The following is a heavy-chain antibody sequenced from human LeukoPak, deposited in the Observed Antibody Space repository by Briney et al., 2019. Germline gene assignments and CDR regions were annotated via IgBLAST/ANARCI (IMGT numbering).Heavy chain of an antibody. D-gene: IGHD3-9*01. CDR1: GFTFSGCA. CDR3: AKGLYDWLSDTDY. Sequence: PGGSLRLSCAASGFTFSGCAMSWVRQAPGKGLEWVSAIRGSGGTTYYADSAKGRFTISRDNSKDTLYLQMNSLRVEDTAVYYCAKGLYDWLSDTDYWGQGTLVTVYS. V-gene: IGHV3-23*01. J-gene: IGHJ4*02. CDR2: IRGSGGTT.